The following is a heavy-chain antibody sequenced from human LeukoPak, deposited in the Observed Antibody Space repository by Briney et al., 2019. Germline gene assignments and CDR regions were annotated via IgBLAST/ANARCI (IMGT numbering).Heavy chain of an antibody. V-gene: IGHV3-23*01. Sequence: GGSLRLSCAASGYTLSSYAMSWVRQAPGKGREWVSDISGRGGRTYYADSVKGRFTISRDNSKNTLYLQTNSLRAEDTAVYYCAISGGIISGNWSSARCYSVGTFAPGGRGTRVTVS. J-gene: IGHJ5*02. CDR3: AISGGIISGNWSSARCYSVGTFAP. CDR2: ISGRGGRT. CDR1: GYTLSSYA. D-gene: IGHD2-2*02.